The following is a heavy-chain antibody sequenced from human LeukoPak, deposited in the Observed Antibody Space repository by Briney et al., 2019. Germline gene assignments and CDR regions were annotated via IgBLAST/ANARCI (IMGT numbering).Heavy chain of an antibody. CDR3: ARRGNPAVAGPRHYYYGMDV. CDR2: FDPEDGET. Sequence: ASVKVSCKVSGYTLTELSMHWVRQAPGKGLEWMGGFDPEDGETIYAQKFQGRVTITADKSTSTAYMELSSLRSEDTAVYYCARRGNPAVAGPRHYYYGMDVWGQGTTVTVSS. D-gene: IGHD6-19*01. V-gene: IGHV1-24*01. J-gene: IGHJ6*02. CDR1: GYTLTELS.